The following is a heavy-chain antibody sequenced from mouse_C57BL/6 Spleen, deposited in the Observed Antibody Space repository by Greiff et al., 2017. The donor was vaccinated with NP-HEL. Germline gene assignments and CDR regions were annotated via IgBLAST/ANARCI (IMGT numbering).Heavy chain of an antibody. Sequence: VQLQQSGAELVRPGASVTLSCKASGYTFTDYEMHWVKQTPVHGLEWIGAIDPETGGTAYNQKFKGKAILTADKSSSTAYMELRSLTSEDSAVYYCTRPDGYYAFDYWGQGTTLTVSS. CDR2: IDPETGGT. J-gene: IGHJ2*01. CDR3: TRPDGYYAFDY. V-gene: IGHV1-15*01. D-gene: IGHD2-3*01. CDR1: GYTFTDYE.